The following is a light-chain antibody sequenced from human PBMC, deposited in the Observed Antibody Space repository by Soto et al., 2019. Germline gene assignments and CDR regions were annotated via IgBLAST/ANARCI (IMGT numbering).Light chain of an antibody. CDR1: SSNIGAGFD. Sequence: QSVLTQPPSVSGAPGQRLTISCAGTSSNIGAGFDVSWYQQHPGKAPKFMIYDVNKRPSGVPDRFSGSKSGNTASLTISGLQAEDEADYYCCSFTGSYTWVFGGGTKVTVL. J-gene: IGLJ3*02. CDR3: CSFTGSYTWV. V-gene: IGLV2-11*01. CDR2: DVN.